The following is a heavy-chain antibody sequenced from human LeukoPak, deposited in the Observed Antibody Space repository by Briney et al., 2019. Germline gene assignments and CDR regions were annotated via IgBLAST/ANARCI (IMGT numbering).Heavy chain of an antibody. J-gene: IGHJ4*02. D-gene: IGHD3-22*01. Sequence: GGSLRLSCAASGFTFSSYSMNWVRQAPGKGLEWVSSISSSSSYIYYADSVKGRFTISRDNAKNSLYLQMNSLRAEDTAVYYCAKGYDSSGYYYFDYWGQGTLVTVSS. V-gene: IGHV3-21*04. CDR1: GFTFSSYS. CDR2: ISSSSSYI. CDR3: AKGYDSSGYYYFDY.